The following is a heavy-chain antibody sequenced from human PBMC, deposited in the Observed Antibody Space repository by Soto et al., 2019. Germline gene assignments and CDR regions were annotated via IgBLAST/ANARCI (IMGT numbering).Heavy chain of an antibody. J-gene: IGHJ1*01. CDR2: IYYSGST. V-gene: IGHV4-59*08. Sequence: SETLSLTCTVSGGSISSYYWSWIRQPPGKGLEWIGYIYYSGSTNYNPSLKSRVTISVDTSKNQFSLKLSSVTAADTAVYYCARHYDILTGALQNWGQGTLVTVSS. D-gene: IGHD3-9*01. CDR1: GGSISSYY. CDR3: ARHYDILTGALQN.